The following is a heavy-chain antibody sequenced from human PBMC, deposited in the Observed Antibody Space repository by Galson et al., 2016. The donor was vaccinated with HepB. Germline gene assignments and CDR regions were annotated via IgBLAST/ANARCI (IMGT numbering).Heavy chain of an antibody. CDR3: AMSSNDLFMLPSSGMDV. CDR1: GSSLSELS. Sequence: SVKVSCKVFGSSLSELSMHWVRQAPGKGLEWMGSFDAEDGESIYAQKFQGRATMTEDTSTDIAYLELSSLRSEDTAVYYCAMSSNDLFMLPSSGMDVWGQGTAVIVSS. J-gene: IGHJ6*02. CDR2: FDAEDGES. D-gene: IGHD3-16*01. V-gene: IGHV1-24*01.